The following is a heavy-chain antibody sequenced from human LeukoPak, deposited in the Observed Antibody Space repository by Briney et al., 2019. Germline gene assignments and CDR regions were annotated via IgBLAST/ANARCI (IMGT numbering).Heavy chain of an antibody. CDR3: AELGITMIGGV. CDR1: GFTFSNAW. D-gene: IGHD3-10*02. Sequence: GGSLRLSCAASGFTFSNAWMSWVRQAPGKGLEWVSYISSSGSTIYYADSVKGRFTISRDNAKNSLYLQMNSLRAEDTAVYYCAELGITMIGGVWGKGTTVTISS. CDR2: ISSSGSTI. V-gene: IGHV3-11*04. J-gene: IGHJ6*04.